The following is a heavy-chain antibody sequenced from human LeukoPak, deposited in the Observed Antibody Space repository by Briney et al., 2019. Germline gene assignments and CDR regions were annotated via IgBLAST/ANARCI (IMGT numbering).Heavy chain of an antibody. D-gene: IGHD6-13*01. J-gene: IGHJ4*02. V-gene: IGHV4-34*01. CDR2: INHSGST. Sequence: PSETLSLTCAVYGGSFSGYYWSWIRQPPGKGLEWIGEINHSGSTNYNPSLKSRVTISVDTSKNQFSLKLCSVTAADTAVYYCARGLAAAGQTIDYWGQGTLVTVSS. CDR1: GGSFSGYY. CDR3: ARGLAAAGQTIDY.